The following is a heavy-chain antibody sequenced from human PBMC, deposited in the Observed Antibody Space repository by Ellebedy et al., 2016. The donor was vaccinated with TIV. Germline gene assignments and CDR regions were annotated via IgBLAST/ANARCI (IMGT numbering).Heavy chain of an antibody. CDR3: VKNRASLAH. CDR1: GFTFHNYW. D-gene: IGHD2/OR15-2a*01. J-gene: IGHJ4*02. CDR2: IKEDEHEK. Sequence: GESLKISCAASGFTFHNYWMTCVRPAPGKGLECVANIKEDEHEKNYANSVKGRLRNSRDNAKNSLYLQMNSLRAEDTAIYYCVKNRASLAHWGQGALVTVSS. V-gene: IGHV3-7*03.